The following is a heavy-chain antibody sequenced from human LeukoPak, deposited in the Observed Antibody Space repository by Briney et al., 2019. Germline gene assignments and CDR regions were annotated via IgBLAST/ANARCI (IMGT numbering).Heavy chain of an antibody. J-gene: IGHJ4*02. D-gene: IGHD3-3*01. V-gene: IGHV3-23*01. Sequence: GGSLRLSCAASGFTFSNYAMSWVRQAPGKGLEWVSAISGSGGSTYYADSVKGRFTISRDNSKNTLYLQMNSLRAEDTAVYYCAKERRAYDFWSGYYTPQGYWGQGTLVTVSS. CDR2: ISGSGGST. CDR1: GFTFSNYA. CDR3: AKERRAYDFWSGYYTPQGY.